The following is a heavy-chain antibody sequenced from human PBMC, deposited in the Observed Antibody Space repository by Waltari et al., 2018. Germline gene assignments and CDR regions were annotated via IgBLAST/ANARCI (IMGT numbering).Heavy chain of an antibody. V-gene: IGHV4-59*01. J-gene: IGHJ4*01. CDR1: GDSIRGSH. Sequence: QVQLQESGPGLVQPSETLSLTCIVSGDSIRGSHWSWVRRPPGKGLGWIGDFSYTGSANYLPSLESRLTISIDTSKNQISLKLRSVTTADTAVYYCSRATPGSSKFDYWGRGALVTVSS. CDR3: SRATPGSSKFDY. D-gene: IGHD3-10*01. CDR2: FSYTGSA.